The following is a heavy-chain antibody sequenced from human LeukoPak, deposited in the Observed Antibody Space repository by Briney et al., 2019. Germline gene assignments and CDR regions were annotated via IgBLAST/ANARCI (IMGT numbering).Heavy chain of an antibody. CDR2: ISSSSSYI. CDR3: ARDDGYCSGGSCYSLAFDI. Sequence: GGSLRLSCAASGFTFSSYSMNWVRQAPGKGLEWVSSISSSSSYIYYADSVKGRFTISRDNAKNSLYLQMNSLRAEDTAVYYCARDDGYCSGGSCYSLAFDIWGQGTMVTVSS. CDR1: GFTFSSYS. J-gene: IGHJ3*02. V-gene: IGHV3-21*01. D-gene: IGHD2-15*01.